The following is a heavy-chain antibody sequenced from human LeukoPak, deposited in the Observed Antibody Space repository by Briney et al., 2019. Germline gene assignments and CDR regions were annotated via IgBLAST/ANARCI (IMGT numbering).Heavy chain of an antibody. CDR3: ARSYGYYYYMDV. CDR2: IYHSGST. D-gene: IGHD3-10*01. V-gene: IGHV4-38-2*02. J-gene: IGHJ6*03. CDR1: GYSISSGYY. Sequence: PSXTLSLTCTVSGYSISSGYYWGWIRPPPGKGREGIGTIYHSGSTYYNPSLKSRVTISLDTSKNQFSLKLGSVTAADTAVYYCARSYGYYYYMDVWCKGTTVTVSS.